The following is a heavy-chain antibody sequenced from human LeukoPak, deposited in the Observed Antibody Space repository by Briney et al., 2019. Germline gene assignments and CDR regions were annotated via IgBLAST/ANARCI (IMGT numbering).Heavy chain of an antibody. Sequence: SETLSLTCAVYGGSLSGHYWSWIRQPPGKGLEWIGEINQSGSTNYNPSLKSRVTISVDTSKNQLSLKLNSVTAADTAVYYCAREYTTTSTSFDYWGRGTLVTVSS. CDR3: AREYTTTSTSFDY. V-gene: IGHV4-34*01. CDR2: INQSGST. CDR1: GGSLSGHY. D-gene: IGHD6-6*01. J-gene: IGHJ4*02.